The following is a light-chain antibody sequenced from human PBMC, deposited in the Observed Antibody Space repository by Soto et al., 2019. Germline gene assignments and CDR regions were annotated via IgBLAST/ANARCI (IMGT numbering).Light chain of an antibody. J-gene: IGKJ1*01. CDR3: QQRSNLPRT. CDR2: DAS. V-gene: IGKV3-11*01. CDR1: QSFSSY. Sequence: EIVLTQSPATLSLSPGERATLSCRASQSFSSYLAWYQQNHGQAPRLLIYDASNRATGIPARFSGSGSGTAVTLTISSLEPEDYAVYYCQQRSNLPRTFGQGTKVEIK.